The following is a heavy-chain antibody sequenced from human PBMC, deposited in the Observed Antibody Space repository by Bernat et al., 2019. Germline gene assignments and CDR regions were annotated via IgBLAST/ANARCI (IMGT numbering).Heavy chain of an antibody. CDR2: INHSGST. J-gene: IGHJ4*02. Sequence: QVQLQQWGAGLLKPSETLSLTCAVYGGSFSGYYWSWIRQPPGKGLEWFGEINHSGSTNYNPSLKSRVTISVYTSTSQFTLRLSSVTAADTAGYDCARGKVAARAGQWGYWGQGTLVTVSS. CDR1: GGSFSGYY. CDR3: ARGKVAARAGQWGY. V-gene: IGHV4-34*01. D-gene: IGHD6-6*01.